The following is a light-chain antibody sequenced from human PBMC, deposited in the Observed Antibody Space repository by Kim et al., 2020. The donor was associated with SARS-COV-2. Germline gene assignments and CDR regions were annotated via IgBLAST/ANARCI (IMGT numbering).Light chain of an antibody. V-gene: IGKV1-27*01. Sequence: SADVEDRVTITCRASQGISKDLAWYQQKPGNAPKLLIFAASALQAGVPTRFSGSGSGTDFTLTISSLQPEDVATYYCQKYNGAPWTFGQGTKLEI. CDR1: QGISKD. CDR2: AAS. J-gene: IGKJ1*01. CDR3: QKYNGAPWT.